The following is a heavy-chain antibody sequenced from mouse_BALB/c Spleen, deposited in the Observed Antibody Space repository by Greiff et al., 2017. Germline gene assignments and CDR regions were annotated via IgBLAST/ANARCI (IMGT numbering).Heavy chain of an antibody. V-gene: IGHV5-6-3*01. CDR1: GFTFSSYG. CDR2: INSNGGST. Sequence: EVKLMESGGGLVQPGGSLKLSCAASGFTFSSYGMSWVRQTPDKRLELVATINSNGGSTYYPDSVKGRFTISRDNAKNTLYLQMSSLKSEDTAMYYCARDRRWLPYYYAMDYWGQGTSVTVSS. D-gene: IGHD2-3*01. CDR3: ARDRRWLPYYYAMDY. J-gene: IGHJ4*01.